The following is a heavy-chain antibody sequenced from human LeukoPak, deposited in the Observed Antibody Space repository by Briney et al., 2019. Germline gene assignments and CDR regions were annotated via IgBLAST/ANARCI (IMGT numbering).Heavy chain of an antibody. V-gene: IGHV3-9*01. CDR1: GFTFDDYA. CDR2: ISWNSGSI. Sequence: PGRSLRLSCAASGFTFDDYAMHWVRQAPGKGLEWVSGISWNSGSIGYADSVKGRFTISRDNAKNSLYLQMNSLRAEDTALYYCAKGYCSSTGCYLDYWGQGTLVTVSS. J-gene: IGHJ4*02. CDR3: AKGYCSSTGCYLDY. D-gene: IGHD2-2*01.